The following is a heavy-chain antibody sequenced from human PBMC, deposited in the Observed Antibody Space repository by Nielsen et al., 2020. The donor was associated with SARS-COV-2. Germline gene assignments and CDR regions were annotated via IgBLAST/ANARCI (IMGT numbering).Heavy chain of an antibody. V-gene: IGHV3-11*05. CDR1: GFTFSDYY. CDR2: ISSSSSYT. CDR3: ARGYSSSWYGIDY. D-gene: IGHD6-13*01. Sequence: GGSLRLSCAASGFTFSDYYMSWIRQAPGKGLEWVSYISSSSSYTNYADSVKGRFTISRDNAKNSLYLQMNSLRAEDTAVYYCARGYSSSWYGIDYWGQGTLVTVSS. J-gene: IGHJ4*02.